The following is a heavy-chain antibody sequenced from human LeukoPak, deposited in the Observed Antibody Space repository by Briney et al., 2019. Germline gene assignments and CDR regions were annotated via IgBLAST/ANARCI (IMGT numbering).Heavy chain of an antibody. CDR1: GGSISSGGYY. Sequence: PSQTLSLTCTASGGSISSGGYYWSWIRQHPGKGLEWIGYIYYSGSTYYDPSLKSRVTISVDTSKNQFSLKLSSVTAADTAVYYCARGVYIAAAQYAYWGQGTLVTVSS. CDR3: ARGVYIAAAQYAY. CDR2: IYYSGST. D-gene: IGHD6-13*01. J-gene: IGHJ4*02. V-gene: IGHV4-31*03.